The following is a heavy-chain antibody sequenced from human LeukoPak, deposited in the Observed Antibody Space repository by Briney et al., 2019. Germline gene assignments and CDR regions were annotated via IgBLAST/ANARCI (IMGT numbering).Heavy chain of an antibody. J-gene: IGHJ4*02. CDR2: ISSSSSYI. CDR1: GFTFSSYS. D-gene: IGHD3-16*01. CDR3: AKAIAGGGGFDY. V-gene: IGHV3-21*01. Sequence: GGSLRLYCAASGFTFSSYSMNWVRQAPGKGLEWVSSISSSSSYIYYANSLKGRFTISRDNAKNSLYLQMNSLRAEDTAVYYCAKAIAGGGGFDYWGQGTLVTVSS.